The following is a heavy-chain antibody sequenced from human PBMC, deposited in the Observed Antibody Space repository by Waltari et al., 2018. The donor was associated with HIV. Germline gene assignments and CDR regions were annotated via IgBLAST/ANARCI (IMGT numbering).Heavy chain of an antibody. CDR2: ITPIFKTT. CDR3: ARNGDYAPAY. D-gene: IGHD4-17*01. Sequence: QVQLVQSGAEVKKPGSSLKVSCRASGDTFRTYTISWVRQAPGQGLEWMGGITPIFKTTKYAQKFQGRVTLTADESTRTTYMELTSLRSDDTAMYYCARNGDYAPAYWGQGTLVTVSS. J-gene: IGHJ4*02. V-gene: IGHV1-69*01. CDR1: GDTFRTYT.